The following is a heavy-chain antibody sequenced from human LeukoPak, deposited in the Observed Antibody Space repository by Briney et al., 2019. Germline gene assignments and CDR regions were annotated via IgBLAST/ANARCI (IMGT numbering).Heavy chain of an antibody. CDR3: ARGPAYYYDSSGYYYYYGMDV. CDR1: GYTFTSYD. V-gene: IGHV1-8*01. Sequence: ASVKVSCKASGYTFTSYDINWVRQATGQGLEWMGWMNPNSGNTGYAQKFQGRVTMTRNTSISTAYMELSSLRSEDTAVYYCARGPAYYYDSSGYYYYYGMDVWGQGTTVTVSS. CDR2: MNPNSGNT. J-gene: IGHJ6*02. D-gene: IGHD3-22*01.